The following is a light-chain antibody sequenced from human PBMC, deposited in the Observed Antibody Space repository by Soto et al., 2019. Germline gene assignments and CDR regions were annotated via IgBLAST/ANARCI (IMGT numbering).Light chain of an antibody. CDR2: DAS. Sequence: QMTQSPSALSAYVGDTVTVTCRASQSVSGWLAWYQQKPGEAPKLLIYDASALPRGVPARFSGSGSGTKFTLTIASLQPDDFATDYCPQYETFSGTFGPGTNVDNK. CDR1: QSVSGW. V-gene: IGKV1-5*01. CDR3: PQYETFSGT. J-gene: IGKJ1*01.